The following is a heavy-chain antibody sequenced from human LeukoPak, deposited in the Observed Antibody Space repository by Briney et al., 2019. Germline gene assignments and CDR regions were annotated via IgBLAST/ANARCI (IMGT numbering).Heavy chain of an antibody. V-gene: IGHV1-2*04. D-gene: IGHD1-1*01. CDR1: GYTFTGYY. J-gene: IGHJ6*02. Sequence: GASVKVSCKASGYTFTGYYMHWVRQAPGQGLEWMGWINPNSGGTNYAQKFQGWVTMTRDTSISTAYMELSRLRSDDTAVYYCARALLEGYYYYGMDVWGQGTTVTVCS. CDR3: ARALLEGYYYYGMDV. CDR2: INPNSGGT.